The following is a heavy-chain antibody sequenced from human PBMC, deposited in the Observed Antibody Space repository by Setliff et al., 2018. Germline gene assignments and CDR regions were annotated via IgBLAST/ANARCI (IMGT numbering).Heavy chain of an antibody. Sequence: ASVKVSCKASGYTFTGHYMHWVRQAPGQGLEWMGRINPNSGGTNYAQKFQGRVTMTRDTSISTAYMELSRLRSDDTAVYYCAREAGYYDSSGPVGVPYYYYMDVWGKGTTVTVSS. D-gene: IGHD3-22*01. J-gene: IGHJ6*03. CDR2: INPNSGGT. CDR1: GYTFTGHY. CDR3: AREAGYYDSSGPVGVPYYYYMDV. V-gene: IGHV1-2*06.